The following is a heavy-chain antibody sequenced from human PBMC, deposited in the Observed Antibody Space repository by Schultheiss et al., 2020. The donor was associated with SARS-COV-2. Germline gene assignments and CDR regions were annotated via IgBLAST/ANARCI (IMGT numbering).Heavy chain of an antibody. V-gene: IGHV4-4*08. Sequence: ETLSLTCTVSGGSISSYYWSWIRQPPGKGLEWIGRIYTSGSTNYNPSLKSRVTISVDTSKNQFSLKLNSVTAADTAVYYCARLASGSSYYYFDYWGQGTLVTVSS. J-gene: IGHJ4*02. CDR3: ARLASGSSYYYFDY. D-gene: IGHD1-26*01. CDR1: GGSISSYY. CDR2: IYTSGST.